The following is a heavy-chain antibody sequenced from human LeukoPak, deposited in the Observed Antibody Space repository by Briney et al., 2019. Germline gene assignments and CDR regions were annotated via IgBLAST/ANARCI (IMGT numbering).Heavy chain of an antibody. J-gene: IGHJ4*02. Sequence: SQTLSLTCAISGDSVSSNSVTWNWIRQSPSRGLEWLGRTYYRSTWYNDYAVSVRGRITVNPDTSKNQFSLHLNSVTPEDTAVYYCARGTGTTFDYWGQGALVTVSS. CDR1: GDSVSSNSVT. CDR2: TYYRSTWYN. D-gene: IGHD1-1*01. CDR3: ARGTGTTFDY. V-gene: IGHV6-1*01.